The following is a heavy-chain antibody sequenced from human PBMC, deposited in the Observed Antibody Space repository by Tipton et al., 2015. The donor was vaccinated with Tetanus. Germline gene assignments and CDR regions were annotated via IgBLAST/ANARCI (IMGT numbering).Heavy chain of an antibody. CDR2: ITGSGHI. CDR3: VNFATS. V-gene: IGHV3-21*01. Sequence: SLRLSCAASGFTLTTYSINWFRQAPGKGLEWVSSITGSGHITYADSVKGRFTISRDNAKNSLFLQMNSLRDEDTAVYYCVNFATSWGQGTLVTVSS. J-gene: IGHJ5*02. CDR1: GFTLTTYS.